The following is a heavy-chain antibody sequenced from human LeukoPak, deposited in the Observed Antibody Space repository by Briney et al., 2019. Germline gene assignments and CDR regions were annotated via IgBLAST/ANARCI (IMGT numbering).Heavy chain of an antibody. V-gene: IGHV3-9*01. D-gene: IGHD5-12*01. CDR1: GFTFDDYA. CDR2: ISRNSGSI. CDR3: AKDMTSGYSDYDLDY. J-gene: IGHJ4*02. Sequence: GGSLRLSCAASGFTFDDYAMHWVRQAPGKGLEWVSGISRNSGSIGYADSVKGRFTISRDNAKNSLYLQMNSLRAEDTALYYCAKDMTSGYSDYDLDYWGQGTLVTVSS.